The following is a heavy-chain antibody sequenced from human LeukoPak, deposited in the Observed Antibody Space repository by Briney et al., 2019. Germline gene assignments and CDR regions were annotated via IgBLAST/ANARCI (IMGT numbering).Heavy chain of an antibody. D-gene: IGHD3-10*02. J-gene: IGHJ6*04. CDR1: GFTFSDYY. V-gene: IGHV3-11*04. CDR2: ISHSGSTT. CDR3: AELGITMIGGV. Sequence: KAGGSLRLSCAASGFTFSDYYMSWIRQAPEKGLEWVSYISHSGSTTYYADSVKGRFTISRDNAKNSLYLQMNSLRAEDTAVYYCAELGITMIGGVWGKGTTVTISS.